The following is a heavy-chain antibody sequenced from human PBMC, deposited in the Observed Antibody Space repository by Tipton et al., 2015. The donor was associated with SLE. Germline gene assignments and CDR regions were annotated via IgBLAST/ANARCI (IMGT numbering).Heavy chain of an antibody. CDR2: INHRGST. V-gene: IGHV4-34*01. D-gene: IGHD3-3*01. J-gene: IGHJ3*02. CDR1: GGSFSGYY. CDR3: ARGFLEWLFDDAFDI. Sequence: TLSLTCAVYGGSFSGYYWSWIRQPPGKGLEWIGEINHRGSTNYNPSLKSRVTISVDRSKKQFSLKLRSVTAADTAVHYCARGFLEWLFDDAFDIWGQGTMVTVSS.